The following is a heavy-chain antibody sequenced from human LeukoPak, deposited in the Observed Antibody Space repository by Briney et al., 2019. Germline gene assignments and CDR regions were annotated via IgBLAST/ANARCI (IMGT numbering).Heavy chain of an antibody. J-gene: IGHJ4*02. CDR2: IYHSGIT. V-gene: IGHV4-38-2*02. Sequence: SETLSLTCTVSGYSITSGYYWGWIRPPPGKGLEWIGIIYHSGITHYNPSLNSRVTMSVDTSKKQVSLKLGSVTAADTAVYYCARHEHYDSWSGYLGYFDYWGQGTLVTVSS. CDR3: ARHEHYDSWSGYLGYFDY. CDR1: GYSITSGYY. D-gene: IGHD3-3*01.